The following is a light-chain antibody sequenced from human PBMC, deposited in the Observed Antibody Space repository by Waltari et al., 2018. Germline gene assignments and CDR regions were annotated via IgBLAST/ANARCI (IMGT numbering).Light chain of an antibody. V-gene: IGKV1-5*03. CDR2: KAS. CDR3: QQYEAFPVT. Sequence: DIQMTQSPSTLSASVGDRVTITCRASQSVNRWLAWYQQKPGKAPKLLIAKASALQNGVAPRFDGGGSGTEFTLTISNLQPDDSSTYYCQQYEAFPVTFGHGTKVEIK. CDR1: QSVNRW. J-gene: IGKJ1*01.